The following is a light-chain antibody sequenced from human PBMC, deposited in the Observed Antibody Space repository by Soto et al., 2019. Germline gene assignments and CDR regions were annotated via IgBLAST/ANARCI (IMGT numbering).Light chain of an antibody. V-gene: IGLV2-8*01. CDR3: SSYAGSNIFYV. J-gene: IGLJ1*01. Sequence: QSALTQPPSASGSPGQSVTISCAGTSSDVGGYHYVSWYQQHPGKPPKLVIYEVSKRPSGVPDRFSGPKSGNTASLTVAGLQAEDEADYYCSSYAGSNIFYVFGTGTKVTVL. CDR1: SSDVGGYHY. CDR2: EVS.